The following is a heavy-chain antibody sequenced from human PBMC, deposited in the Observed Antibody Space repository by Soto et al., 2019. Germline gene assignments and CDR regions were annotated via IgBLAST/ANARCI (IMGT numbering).Heavy chain of an antibody. CDR1: GFIFSDYG. V-gene: IGHV3-33*01. D-gene: IGHD6-13*01. J-gene: IGHJ3*02. CDR2: IWYDGSNK. Sequence: QVQLVEPGGGVVQPGRSLRLSCAASGFIFSDYGMYWVRQAPGKGLEWVAVIWYDGSNKYYSDSVKGRFTISRDNSQNTLYLQMNSLRAGDTAVYYCARAQAAKNAFDIWGQGTLVTVSS. CDR3: ARAQAAKNAFDI.